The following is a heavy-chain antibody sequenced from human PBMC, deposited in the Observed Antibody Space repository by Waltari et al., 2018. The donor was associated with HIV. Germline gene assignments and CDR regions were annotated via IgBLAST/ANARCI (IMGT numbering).Heavy chain of an antibody. CDR2: MNPSTGNA. J-gene: IGHJ5*02. D-gene: IGHD3-3*01. CDR3: STSRPGAMFGDA. V-gene: IGHV1-8*01. Sequence: QGQLVQSGAEVKQSRASVRISCKASGYPFPNYDINWLRQATGQGLEWMGWMNPSTGNAGYAHNFQGRVTMTRDIPINTAYMELSGLTSHDTAVYYCSTSRPGAMFGDAWGQGTLVTVSS. CDR1: GYPFPNYD.